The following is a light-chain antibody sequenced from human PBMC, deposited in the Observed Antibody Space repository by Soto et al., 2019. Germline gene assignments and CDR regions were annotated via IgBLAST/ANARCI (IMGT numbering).Light chain of an antibody. J-gene: IGKJ3*01. CDR3: QKYSSAPFT. CDR1: QGISNF. V-gene: IGKV1-27*01. Sequence: DIQMTQSPSSLSASVGDRVTVTCRASQGISNFLAWYQQKPGKVPKVLIYGASTLQSGFASRFSGSGFGTEFTLTISSLQPEDVATYYCQKYSSAPFTFGPGTKVDIK. CDR2: GAS.